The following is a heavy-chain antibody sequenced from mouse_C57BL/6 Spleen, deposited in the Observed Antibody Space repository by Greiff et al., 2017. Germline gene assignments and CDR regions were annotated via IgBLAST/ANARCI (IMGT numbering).Heavy chain of an antibody. CDR1: GYTFTSYW. Sequence: VQLQQPGAELVMPGASVKLSCKASGYTFTSYWMHWVKQRPGQGLEWIGEIDPSDSYTNYNQKFKGKSTLTVDKPSSTAYMQLSSLTSEDSAVYYCARSQLRLHAWFAYWGQGTLVTVSA. V-gene: IGHV1-69*01. CDR3: ARSQLRLHAWFAY. CDR2: IDPSDSYT. D-gene: IGHD3-2*02. J-gene: IGHJ3*01.